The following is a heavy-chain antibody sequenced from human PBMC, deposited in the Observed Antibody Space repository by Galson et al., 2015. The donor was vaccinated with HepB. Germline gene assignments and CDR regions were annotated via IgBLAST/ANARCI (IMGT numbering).Heavy chain of an antibody. V-gene: IGHV7-4-1*02. CDR1: GYTFTDYV. D-gene: IGHD3-3*01. J-gene: IGHJ6*03. CDR3: ARSPLRFLDWLPYYDYYYMDV. CDR2: MNTNTGKP. Sequence: SVKVSCKASGYTFTDYVVNWVRQAPGQGLEWMGWMNTNTGKPTYAPGFAGRFVFPLDTSVTTAYLQISSLETDGTAVYYCARSPLRFLDWLPYYDYYYMDVWGEGTTVTVSS.